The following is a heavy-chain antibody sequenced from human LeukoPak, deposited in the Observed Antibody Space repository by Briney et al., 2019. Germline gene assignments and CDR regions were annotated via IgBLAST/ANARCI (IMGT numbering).Heavy chain of an antibody. CDR3: ARPYYDILTGYFHSLSMDV. J-gene: IGHJ6*02. CDR1: GFTVSSNY. Sequence: GGSLRLSCAASGFTVSSNYMSWVRQAPGKGLEWVSVIYSGGSTHYADSVKGRFTISRHNSKNTLYLQMNSLRAEDTAVYYCARPYYDILTGYFHSLSMDVWGQGTTVTVSS. D-gene: IGHD3-9*01. CDR2: IYSGGST. V-gene: IGHV3-53*04.